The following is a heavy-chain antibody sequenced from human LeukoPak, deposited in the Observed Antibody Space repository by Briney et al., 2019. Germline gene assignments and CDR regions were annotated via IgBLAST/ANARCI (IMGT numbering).Heavy chain of an antibody. D-gene: IGHD2/OR15-2a*01. J-gene: IGHJ4*02. Sequence: SLTLSCEASGFTFSNYGMHWVRQAPGRGLEWVALISYDGSNKYYADSVKGRFTISRDNSKNTLYLQMNSLRAEDTAVYYCAKETYLSLDYWGQGTLVTVSS. CDR1: GFTFSNYG. CDR2: ISYDGSNK. CDR3: AKETYLSLDY. V-gene: IGHV3-30*18.